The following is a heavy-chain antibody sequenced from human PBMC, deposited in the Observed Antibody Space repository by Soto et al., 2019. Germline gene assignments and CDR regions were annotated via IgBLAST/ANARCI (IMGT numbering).Heavy chain of an antibody. CDR1: GFRLSDSA. Sequence: EVQLLESGGGLVQPGGSLRLSCAASGFRLSDSAVSWVRQAPGKGLEWVSSLTVTGDSAFYSDSVKGRFTISRDISKRKLYLQMNSLRAEDTAVYYCAKNGCSYPACYRYYYYVDVWGRGTTVTVSS. CDR2: LTVTGDSA. CDR3: AKNGCSYPACYRYYYYVDV. J-gene: IGHJ6*03. V-gene: IGHV3-23*01. D-gene: IGHD2-15*01.